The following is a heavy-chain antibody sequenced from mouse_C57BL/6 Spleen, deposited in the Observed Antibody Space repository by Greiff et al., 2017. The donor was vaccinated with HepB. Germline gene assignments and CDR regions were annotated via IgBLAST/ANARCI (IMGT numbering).Heavy chain of an antibody. CDR1: GYTFTSYW. J-gene: IGHJ1*03. CDR2: IDPSDSYT. CDR3: ARGAYGSRTNWYFDV. V-gene: IGHV1-50*01. Sequence: QVQLQQPGAELVKPGASVKLSCKASGYTFTSYWMQWVKQRPGQGLEWIGEIDPSDSYTNYNQKFKGKATLTVDTSSSTAYMQLSSLTSEDSAVYYCARGAYGSRTNWYFDVWGTGTTVTVSS. D-gene: IGHD1-1*01.